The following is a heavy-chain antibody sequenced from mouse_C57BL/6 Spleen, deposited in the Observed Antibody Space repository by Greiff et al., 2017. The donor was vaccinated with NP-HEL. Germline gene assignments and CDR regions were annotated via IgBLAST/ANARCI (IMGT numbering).Heavy chain of an antibody. CDR1: GYSITSGYY. CDR3: AREGAWFAY. J-gene: IGHJ3*01. Sequence: DVKLQESGPGLVKPSQSLSLTCSVTGYSITSGYYWNWIRQFPGNKLEWMGYISYDGSNNYNPSLKNRISITRDTPKNQFFLKLNSVTTEDTATYYCAREGAWFAYWGQGTLVTVSA. V-gene: IGHV3-6*01. CDR2: ISYDGSN.